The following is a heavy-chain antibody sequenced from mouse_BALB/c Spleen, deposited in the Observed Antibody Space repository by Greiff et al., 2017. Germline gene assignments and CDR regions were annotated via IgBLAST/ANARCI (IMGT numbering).Heavy chain of an antibody. Sequence: QVQLKESGPGLVQPSQSLSITCTVSGFSLTSYGVHWVSQSPGKGLEWLGVIWSGGSTDYNAAFISRLSISKDNSKSQVFFKMNSLQANDTAIYYCARNLAYDGYYDAMDYWGQGTSVTVSS. CDR1: GFSLTSYG. D-gene: IGHD2-3*01. CDR3: ARNLAYDGYYDAMDY. V-gene: IGHV2-2*02. J-gene: IGHJ4*01. CDR2: IWSGGST.